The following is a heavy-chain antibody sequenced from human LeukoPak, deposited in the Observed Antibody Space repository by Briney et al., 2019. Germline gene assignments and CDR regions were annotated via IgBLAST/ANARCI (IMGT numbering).Heavy chain of an antibody. D-gene: IGHD5-24*01. CDR1: GFTFSSYA. V-gene: IGHV3-23*01. J-gene: IGHJ4*02. CDR2: ICGSGGST. CDR3: AKGRWLQSGYYFDY. Sequence: GGFLRLSCAASGFTFSSYAMSWVRQAPGKGLEWVSAICGSGGSTYYADSVKGRFTISRDNSKNTLYLQMNSLRAEDTAVYYCAKGRWLQSGYYFDYWGQGTLVTVSS.